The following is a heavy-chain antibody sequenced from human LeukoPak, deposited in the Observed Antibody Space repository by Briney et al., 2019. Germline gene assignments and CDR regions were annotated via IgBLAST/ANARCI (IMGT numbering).Heavy chain of an antibody. J-gene: IGHJ4*01. CDR1: GFTFSSYW. CDR2: VKPDGNEK. Sequence: PGGSLRLSCGVSGFTFSSYWMTWARQAPGRGLEWVATVKPDGNEKFYVDSVKGRFAISRDNAGNSVYLEMNSLRVEDTAVYLCARGDLDYWGQGTLVTVSS. CDR3: ARGDLDY. V-gene: IGHV3-7*01.